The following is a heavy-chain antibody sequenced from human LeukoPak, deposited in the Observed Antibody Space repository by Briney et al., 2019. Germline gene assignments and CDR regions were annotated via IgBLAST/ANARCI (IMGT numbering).Heavy chain of an antibody. V-gene: IGHV3-21*01. Sequence: TGGSLRLSCAASGFTFRTYGMNWVRQAPGKGLEWVSSITSGSSYIYYADSVKGRFTISRDNAENSLYLHMNSLRVEDTAIYYCARVGDSSAWPLDYWGQGTLVTVSS. CDR2: ITSGSSYI. J-gene: IGHJ4*02. D-gene: IGHD6-19*01. CDR1: GFTFRTYG. CDR3: ARVGDSSAWPLDY.